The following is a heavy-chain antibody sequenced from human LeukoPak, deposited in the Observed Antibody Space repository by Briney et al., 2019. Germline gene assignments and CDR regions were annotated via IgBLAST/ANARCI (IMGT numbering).Heavy chain of an antibody. D-gene: IGHD5-18*01. J-gene: IGHJ4*02. Sequence: GESLKISCKGSGYTFTNHWIGWVRQMPGKGLEWMGIIYPGHTGYSPSFQGQVTISADKSISTAYLQWSSLKASDTAMYYCARQPRVDTAMDYWGQGTLVTVSS. CDR2: IYPGHT. V-gene: IGHV5-51*01. CDR3: ARQPRVDTAMDY. CDR1: GYTFTNHW.